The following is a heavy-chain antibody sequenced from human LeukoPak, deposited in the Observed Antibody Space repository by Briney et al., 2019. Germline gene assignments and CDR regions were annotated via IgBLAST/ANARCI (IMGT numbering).Heavy chain of an antibody. J-gene: IGHJ4*02. CDR2: IYYSGST. CDR3: ARRNVVTSNFDY. CDR1: GGSISSYY. Sequence: SETLSLTCTVSGGSISSYYWSWIRQPPGKGLEWIGYIYYSGSTNYNPSLKGRVTISVDTSKNQFSLKLSSVTAADTAVYYRARRNVVTSNFDYWGQGTLVTVSS. V-gene: IGHV4-59*08. D-gene: IGHD4-23*01.